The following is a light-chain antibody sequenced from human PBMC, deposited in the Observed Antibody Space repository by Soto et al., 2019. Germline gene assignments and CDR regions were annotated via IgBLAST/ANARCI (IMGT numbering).Light chain of an antibody. CDR2: GAS. Sequence: DILFAQSPGPPSFSPGQKATVSFRSSQSISSSFLAWYQQKPGQAPRLLIYGASSRATGIPDRFSGSGSGTDFTLTISRLEPEDFAVYYCQQCGSPPETFGQGTKVDIK. CDR3: QQCGSPPET. V-gene: IGKV3-20*01. J-gene: IGKJ1*01. CDR1: QSISSSF.